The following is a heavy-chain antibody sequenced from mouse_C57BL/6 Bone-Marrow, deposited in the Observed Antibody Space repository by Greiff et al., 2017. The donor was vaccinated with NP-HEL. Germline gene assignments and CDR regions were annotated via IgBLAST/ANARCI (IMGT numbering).Heavy chain of an antibody. V-gene: IGHV3-6*01. CDR3: ARRDDYDGRAFAY. CDR2: ISYDGSN. CDR1: GYSITSGYY. Sequence: EVKLQESGPGLVKPSQSLSLTCSVTGYSITSGYYWNWIRQLPGNKLEWMGYISYDGSNNYNPSLKNRISITRDTSKNQFFLKLNSVTTEDTATYYCARRDDYDGRAFAYWGQGTLVTVSA. D-gene: IGHD2-4*01. J-gene: IGHJ3*01.